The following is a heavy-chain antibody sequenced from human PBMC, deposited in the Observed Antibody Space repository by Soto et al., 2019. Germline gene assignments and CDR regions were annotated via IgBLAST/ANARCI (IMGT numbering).Heavy chain of an antibody. D-gene: IGHD6-6*01. CDR3: ARDTSIAALD. CDR1: GGSISSGGYY. J-gene: IGHJ4*02. CDR2: IYYSGST. Sequence: PSETLSLTCTVSGGSISSGGYYWSWIRQHPGKGLEWIGYIYYSGSTYYNPSLKSRVTISVDTSKNQFSLKLSSVTAADTAVYYCARDTSIAALDWGQGTLVTVSS. V-gene: IGHV4-31*03.